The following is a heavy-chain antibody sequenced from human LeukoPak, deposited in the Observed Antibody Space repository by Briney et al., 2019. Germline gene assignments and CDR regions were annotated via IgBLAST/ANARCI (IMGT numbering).Heavy chain of an antibody. Sequence: GASVKVSCKASGYTFTSYGISWVRQAPGQGLEWMGWISAYNGNTDYARKLQGRVTMTTDTSTSTAYMELRSLRSDDTAVYYCARVEVSYGGNSIDFDYWGQGTLVTVSS. J-gene: IGHJ4*02. D-gene: IGHD4-23*01. CDR1: GYTFTSYG. V-gene: IGHV1-18*01. CDR3: ARVEVSYGGNSIDFDY. CDR2: ISAYNGNT.